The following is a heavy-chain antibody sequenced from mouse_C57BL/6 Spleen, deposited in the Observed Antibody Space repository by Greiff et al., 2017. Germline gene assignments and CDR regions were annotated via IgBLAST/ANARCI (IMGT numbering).Heavy chain of an antibody. CDR1: GFTFSSYA. V-gene: IGHV5-4*03. D-gene: IGHD2-12*01. Sequence: DVMLVESGGGLVKPGGSLKLSCAASGFTFSSYAMSWVRQTPEKRLEWVATISDGGSYTYYPDNVKGRFTISRDNAKNNLYLQMSHLKSEDTAMYYCARVHYSNDGFAYWGQGTLVTVSA. CDR2: ISDGGSYT. CDR3: ARVHYSNDGFAY. J-gene: IGHJ3*01.